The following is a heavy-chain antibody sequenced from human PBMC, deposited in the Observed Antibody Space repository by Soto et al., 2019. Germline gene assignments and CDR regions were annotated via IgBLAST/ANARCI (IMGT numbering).Heavy chain of an antibody. CDR3: ARVWGYCISTSCYYYYGMDV. V-gene: IGHV1-18*01. Sequence: ASVKVSCKASGYTFTSYGISWVRQAPGQGLEWMGWISAYNGNTNYAQKLQGRVTMTTDTSTSTAYMELRSLRSDDTAVYYCARVWGYCISTSCYYYYGMDVWGQGTTVTVSS. D-gene: IGHD2-2*01. CDR2: ISAYNGNT. J-gene: IGHJ6*02. CDR1: GYTFTSYG.